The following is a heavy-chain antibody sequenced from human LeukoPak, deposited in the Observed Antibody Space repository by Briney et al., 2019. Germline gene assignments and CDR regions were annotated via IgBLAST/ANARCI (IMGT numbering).Heavy chain of an antibody. J-gene: IGHJ3*02. Sequence: PGGSLRLSCAASGFTFSSYAMHWVRQAPGKGLEWVAVISYDGSNKYYADSVKGRFTISRDNSKNTLYLQMNSLRVEDTAVYYCASDSRGYDAFDIWGQGTMVTVSS. D-gene: IGHD3-22*01. CDR3: ASDSRGYDAFDI. CDR1: GFTFSSYA. V-gene: IGHV3-30*04. CDR2: ISYDGSNK.